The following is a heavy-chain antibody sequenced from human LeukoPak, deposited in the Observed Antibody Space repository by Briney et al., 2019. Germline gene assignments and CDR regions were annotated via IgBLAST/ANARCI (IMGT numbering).Heavy chain of an antibody. CDR1: GFTFSDYS. V-gene: IGHV3-21*04. CDR3: ARHHMATVTASFDY. D-gene: IGHD4-11*01. Sequence: GGSLRLSCAASGFTFSDYSMNWVRQAPGKGLEWVSSISSSTSSIYYADSVKGRFTISRDNAKNSLYLQMNSLRAEDTALYYCARHHMATVTASFDYWGQGTLVTVSS. J-gene: IGHJ4*02. CDR2: ISSSTSSI.